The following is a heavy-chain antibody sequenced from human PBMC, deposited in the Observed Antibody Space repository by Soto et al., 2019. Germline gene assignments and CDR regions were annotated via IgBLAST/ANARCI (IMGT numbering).Heavy chain of an antibody. CDR2: ISGSGGST. Sequence: GSLRRSCAASGFTFSSYAMSWVRQAPGKGLEWVSAISGSGGSTYYADSVKGRFTISRDNSKNTLYLQMNSLRAEDTAVYYCAKGMVRGVTPIAFVRFDYWGQGT. CDR1: GFTFSSYA. D-gene: IGHD3-10*01. V-gene: IGHV3-23*01. J-gene: IGHJ4*02. CDR3: AKGMVRGVTPIAFVRFDY.